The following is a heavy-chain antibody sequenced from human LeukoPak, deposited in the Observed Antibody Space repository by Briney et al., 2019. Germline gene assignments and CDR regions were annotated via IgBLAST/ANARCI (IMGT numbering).Heavy chain of an antibody. V-gene: IGHV4-59*01. Sequence: SETLSLTCTVSGGSISGYYWSWIRQPPGKGLEWIGYIYYSGNTNYNPSLESRVTMSVDTSKNQFSLKLTSVTAADTAVYFCARYRRDSGYYYLDYWGQGTLVTVSS. D-gene: IGHD5-12*01. CDR3: ARYRRDSGYYYLDY. J-gene: IGHJ4*02. CDR2: IYYSGNT. CDR1: GGSISGYY.